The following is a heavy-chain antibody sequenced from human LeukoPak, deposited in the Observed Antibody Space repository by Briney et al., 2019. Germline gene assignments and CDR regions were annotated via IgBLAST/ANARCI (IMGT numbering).Heavy chain of an antibody. Sequence: GASVKVSCKASGYTFTGYYMHWVRQAPGQGLEWMGWINPNRGGTNYAQKFQGRVTMTRDTSISTAYMELSRLRSDDTAVYYCAIGALYGGYYFDYWGQGTLVTVSS. CDR2: INPNRGGT. D-gene: IGHD3-10*01. V-gene: IGHV1-2*02. J-gene: IGHJ4*02. CDR3: AIGALYGGYYFDY. CDR1: GYTFTGYY.